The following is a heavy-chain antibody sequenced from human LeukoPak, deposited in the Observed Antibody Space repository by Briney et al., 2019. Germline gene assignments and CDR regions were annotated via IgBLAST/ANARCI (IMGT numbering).Heavy chain of an antibody. CDR2: IIPIFGTA. CDR1: GYTFTGYY. J-gene: IGHJ4*02. D-gene: IGHD3-22*01. V-gene: IGHV1-69*13. Sequence: SVKVSCKASGYTFTGYYMHWVRQAPGQGLEWMGGIIPIFGTANYAQKFQGRVTITADESTSTAYMELSSLRSEDTAVYYCASIGSSAYIPFDYWGQGTLVTVSS. CDR3: ASIGSSAYIPFDY.